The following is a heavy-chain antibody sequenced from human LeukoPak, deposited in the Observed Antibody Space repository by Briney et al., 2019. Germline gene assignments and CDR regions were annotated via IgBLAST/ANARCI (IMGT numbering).Heavy chain of an antibody. CDR1: GFTFSSYA. J-gene: IGHJ4*02. CDR3: ARAPFGSGYPFDY. V-gene: IGHV3-30*04. Sequence: GSLRLSCAASGFTFSSYAMHWVRQAPGKGLEWVAVISYDGSNKYYADSVKGRFTISRDNSKNTLYLQMNSLRAEDTAVYYCARAPFGSGYPFDYWGQGTLVTVSS. CDR2: ISYDGSNK. D-gene: IGHD5-12*01.